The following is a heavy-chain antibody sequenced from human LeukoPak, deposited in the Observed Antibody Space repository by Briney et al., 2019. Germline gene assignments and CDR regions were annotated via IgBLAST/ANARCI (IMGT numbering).Heavy chain of an antibody. J-gene: IGHJ4*02. D-gene: IGHD5-12*01. Sequence: GGSLRLSCAASGFTFSSYGMHWVRQAPGKGLEWVAFIRYDGSNKYYADSVKGRFTISRDNSKNTLYLQMNSLRAEDTAVYYCAKDAVGSGYDLYYFDYWGQGTLVTVSS. CDR1: GFTFSSYG. V-gene: IGHV3-30*02. CDR2: IRYDGSNK. CDR3: AKDAVGSGYDLYYFDY.